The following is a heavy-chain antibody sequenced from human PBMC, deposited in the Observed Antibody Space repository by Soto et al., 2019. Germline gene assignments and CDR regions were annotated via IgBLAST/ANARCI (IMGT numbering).Heavy chain of an antibody. CDR2: ISYDGSHK. J-gene: IGHJ4*02. Sequence: QVQLVESGGGVVQPGRSLRLSCAGSGFTFSNYGLHWVRQAPGKGLEWVAVISYDGSHKYYADSVKGRLTISRDNSNNMLYLQRDSLRAEDTAVYYCAKDGAPRYCSRSSCHPAGAYWGQGTLVTVSS. V-gene: IGHV3-30*18. CDR1: GFTFSNYG. D-gene: IGHD2-15*01. CDR3: AKDGAPRYCSRSSCHPAGAY.